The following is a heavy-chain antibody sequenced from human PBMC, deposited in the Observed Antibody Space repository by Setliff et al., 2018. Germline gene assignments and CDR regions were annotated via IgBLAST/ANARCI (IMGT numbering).Heavy chain of an antibody. Sequence: GGSLRLSCAASGFTFNNYAMSWVRQAPGKGLEWVLSISASGGSTYYADSVKGRFTISRDNANHSLHLQMNSLRAEDTAVYFCARLALTGYDTSGYYYALDYYYYMDVWGKGTTVTVSS. CDR1: GFTFNNYA. D-gene: IGHD3-22*01. CDR2: ISASGGST. J-gene: IGHJ6*03. V-gene: IGHV3-23*01. CDR3: ARLALTGYDTSGYYYALDYYYYMDV.